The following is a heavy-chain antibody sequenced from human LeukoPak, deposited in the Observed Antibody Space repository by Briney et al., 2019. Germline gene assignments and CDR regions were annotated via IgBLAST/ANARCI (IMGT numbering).Heavy chain of an antibody. CDR1: GFTFSSYS. CDR2: ISSSGTTI. CDR3: ARDLKGYSSSGGVDF. V-gene: IGHV3-48*01. J-gene: IGHJ4*02. D-gene: IGHD6-13*01. Sequence: PGGSLRLSCASSGFTFSSYSMNWVRQAPGKGLEWVSYISSSGTTISYADCVKGRFTISRDSTRNSLYLQMNSLRVEDTAIYYCARDLKGYSSSGGVDFWGQGTLVTVSS.